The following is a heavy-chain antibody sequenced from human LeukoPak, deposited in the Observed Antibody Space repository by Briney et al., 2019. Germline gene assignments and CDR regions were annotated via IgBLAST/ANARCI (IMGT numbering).Heavy chain of an antibody. J-gene: IGHJ4*02. D-gene: IGHD6-19*01. Sequence: GGSLRLSCAASGFTVSSNYMSWVRQAPGKGLEWVSLIYTGGSTYYAGSVKGRFTISRDNSKNTLYLQMNSLRVEDTAVYYCASRHSSGWSFDYWGQGTLVTVSS. V-gene: IGHV3-66*01. CDR3: ASRHSSGWSFDY. CDR2: IYTGGST. CDR1: GFTVSSNY.